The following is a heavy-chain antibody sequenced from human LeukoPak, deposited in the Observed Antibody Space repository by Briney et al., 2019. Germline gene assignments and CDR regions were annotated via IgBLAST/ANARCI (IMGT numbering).Heavy chain of an antibody. J-gene: IGHJ3*02. CDR3: ARGRQGYDFWSGSTIDAFDI. CDR2: IYSGGST. V-gene: IGHV3-53*01. D-gene: IGHD3-3*01. Sequence: PGGSLRLSCAASGFTVSSNYMSWVRQAPGKGLEWVSVIYSGGSTYYADSVKGRFTISRDNSKNTLYLQMNSLRAEDTAVYYCARGRQGYDFWSGSTIDAFDIWGQGTMVTVSS. CDR1: GFTVSSNY.